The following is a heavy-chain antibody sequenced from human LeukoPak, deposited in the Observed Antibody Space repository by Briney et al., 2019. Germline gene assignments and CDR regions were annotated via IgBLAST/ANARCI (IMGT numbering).Heavy chain of an antibody. V-gene: IGHV3-30-3*01. CDR1: GITFSSNN. Sequence: GGSLRLSCAASGITFSSNNMHWVRQAPGKGLEWVAVISYDGSFKYCADSVKGRFTISRDNSKNTLYLQMNSLRAEDTATYYCASEDTTMAATGFDYWGQGTLVTVSS. J-gene: IGHJ4*02. CDR2: ISYDGSFK. CDR3: ASEDTTMAATGFDY. D-gene: IGHD5-18*01.